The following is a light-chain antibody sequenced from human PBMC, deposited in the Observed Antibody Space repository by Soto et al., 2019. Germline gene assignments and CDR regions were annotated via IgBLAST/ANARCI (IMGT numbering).Light chain of an antibody. CDR1: QSISSW. J-gene: IGKJ4*01. Sequence: DIQMTQSPSTLSASVGDRVTITCRASQSISSWLARYQQKPGKAPKLLIYKESSLKSGVPSRFSGSGSGTEFTLTISSLQPDDFATYYCQQYNSYPSFGGGTKVEIK. CDR3: QQYNSYPS. V-gene: IGKV1-5*03. CDR2: KES.